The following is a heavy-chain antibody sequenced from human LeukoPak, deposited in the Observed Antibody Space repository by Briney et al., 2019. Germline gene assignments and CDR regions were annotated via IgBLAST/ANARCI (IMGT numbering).Heavy chain of an antibody. CDR2: IGPYNGNT. D-gene: IGHD3-10*01. Sequence: ASVKLSCKASGYTFTNYGISWVRQAPGQGLEWMGWIGPYNGNTNFAQKFQGRVTMTTDTSTSTAYMELRSLRSDDTAVYYCATDYYGSGSYNYMDVWGKGTTVTVSS. V-gene: IGHV1-18*01. J-gene: IGHJ6*03. CDR3: ATDYYGSGSYNYMDV. CDR1: GYTFTNYG.